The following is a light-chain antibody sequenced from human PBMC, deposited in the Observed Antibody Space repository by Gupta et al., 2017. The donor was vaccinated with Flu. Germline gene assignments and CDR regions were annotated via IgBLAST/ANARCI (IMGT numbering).Light chain of an antibody. CDR3: QNLSNRPGLT. CDR1: QDINTY. V-gene: IGKV1-9*01. CDR2: GAS. Sequence: SFQSASIEDKVSMTCRASQDINTYLAWYQQKPGRTPNLLIYGASTLESVVPARFSGSGSGTEFTLTISSLQPEDVAIYYCQNLSNRPGLTFVAGTNVEIK. J-gene: IGKJ4*02.